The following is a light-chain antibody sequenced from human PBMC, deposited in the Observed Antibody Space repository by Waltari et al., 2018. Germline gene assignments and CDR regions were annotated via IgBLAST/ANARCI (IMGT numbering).Light chain of an antibody. Sequence: QSVLTQPASVSGSPGQSITISCTGTSRDVGFYNYVSWYQQHPGRAPKLMIYDVSERPSGVSNRFSGSKSGNTASLTISGLQAEDEADYYCNSYAGSSSWVFGGGTKLTVL. CDR1: SRDVGFYNY. V-gene: IGLV2-14*01. J-gene: IGLJ3*02. CDR2: DVS. CDR3: NSYAGSSSWV.